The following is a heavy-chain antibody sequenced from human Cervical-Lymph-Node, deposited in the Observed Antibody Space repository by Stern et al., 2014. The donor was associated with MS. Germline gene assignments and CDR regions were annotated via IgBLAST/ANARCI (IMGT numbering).Heavy chain of an antibody. V-gene: IGHV3-30*01. CDR3: ARGNAASFDY. CDR2: ISYDGSNK. D-gene: IGHD4-11*01. Sequence: VQLVESGGGVVQPGRSLRLSCAASGFTFSSYAMHWVRQAPGKGLEWVAVISYDGSNKYYADSMKGRFTISRDNSKNTLYLQMNSLRAEDTAVYYCARGNAASFDYWGQGTLVTVSS. CDR1: GFTFSSYA. J-gene: IGHJ4*02.